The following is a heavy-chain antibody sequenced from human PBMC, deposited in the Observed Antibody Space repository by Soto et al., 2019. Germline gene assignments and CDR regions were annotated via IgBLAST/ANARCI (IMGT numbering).Heavy chain of an antibody. CDR3: ARAQHIVVVTAPFDY. CDR1: NYSISSGYY. J-gene: IGHJ4*02. V-gene: IGHV4-38-2*01. Sequence: SETLSLTCAVSNYSISSGYYWGWIRQPPGKTLEWIGSIYHSGSTYYYPSLKSRVSISVDTSKNQFSLKVNSVTAADTAVYYCARAQHIVVVTAPFDYWGQGTLVTVSS. D-gene: IGHD2-21*02. CDR2: IYHSGST.